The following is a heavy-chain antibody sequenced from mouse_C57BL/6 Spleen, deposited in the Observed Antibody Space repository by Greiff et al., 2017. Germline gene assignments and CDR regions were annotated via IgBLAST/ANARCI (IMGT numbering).Heavy chain of an antibody. CDR3: AGGYYYGRGY. Sequence: FQLQQSGPELVKPGASVKMSCKASGYTFTDSNMHWVKQSHGKSLEWIGYINPNNGGTSYNQKFKGKATLTVNKSSSTAYMELRSLTSEDSAVYYCAGGYYYGRGYWGQGTTLTVSS. D-gene: IGHD1-1*01. CDR2: INPNNGGT. V-gene: IGHV1-22*01. CDR1: GYTFTDSN. J-gene: IGHJ2*01.